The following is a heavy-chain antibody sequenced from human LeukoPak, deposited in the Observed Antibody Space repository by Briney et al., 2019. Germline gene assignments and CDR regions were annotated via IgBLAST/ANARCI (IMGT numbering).Heavy chain of an antibody. J-gene: IGHJ4*02. CDR2: INHSGST. V-gene: IGHV4-34*01. CDR1: GGSFSGYY. CDR3: ARHAYGSGSYPFDY. D-gene: IGHD3-10*01. Sequence: SETLSLTCAVYGGSFSGYYWSWIRQPPGKGLEWIGEINHSGSTNYNPSLKSRVTISVDTSKNQFSLKLSSVTAADTAVYYCARHAYGSGSYPFDYWGQGTLVTVSS.